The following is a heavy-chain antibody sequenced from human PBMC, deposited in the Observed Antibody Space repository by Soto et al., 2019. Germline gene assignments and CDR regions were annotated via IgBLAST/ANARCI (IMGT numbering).Heavy chain of an antibody. CDR3: ANAGYSSSWYSSRWFDP. CDR1: GFNFNSYT. Sequence: LRLSCAASGFNFNSYTINWVRQAPGKRLEWLSSISSSGYIFSTDSVRGRFTISRDNAKNSVYLQMNSLRAEDTAVYYCANAGYSSSWYSSRWFDPWGQGTLVTV. CDR2: ISSSGYI. V-gene: IGHV3-21*04. J-gene: IGHJ5*02. D-gene: IGHD6-13*01.